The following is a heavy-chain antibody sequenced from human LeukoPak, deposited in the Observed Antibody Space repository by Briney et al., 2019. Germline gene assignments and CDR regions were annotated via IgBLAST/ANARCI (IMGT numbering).Heavy chain of an antibody. J-gene: IGHJ5*02. CDR2: ISAYNGNT. Sequence: GASVTVSCTASGYTFTSYGIGWVRQAPGQGLEWMGWISAYNGNTNYAQKLQGRVTMTTDTSTSTAYMELRSLRSDDTAVYYCARVSGRGWFDPWGQGTLVTVSS. V-gene: IGHV1-18*01. CDR1: GYTFTSYG. D-gene: IGHD3-10*01. CDR3: ARVSGRGWFDP.